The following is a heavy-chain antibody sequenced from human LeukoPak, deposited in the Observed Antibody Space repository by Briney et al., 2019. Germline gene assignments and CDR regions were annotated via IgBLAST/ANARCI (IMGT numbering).Heavy chain of an antibody. CDR3: ASGAIITMVRGAAFGKNWFDP. CDR1: GYTFTSYG. CDR2: ISAYNGNT. D-gene: IGHD3-10*01. Sequence: ASVKVSCKASGYTFTSYGISWVRQAPGQGLEWMGWISAYNGNTNYAQKFQGRVTMTRNTSISTAYMELSSLRSEDTAVYYCASGAIITMVRGAAFGKNWFDPWGQGTLVTVSS. V-gene: IGHV1-18*01. J-gene: IGHJ5*02.